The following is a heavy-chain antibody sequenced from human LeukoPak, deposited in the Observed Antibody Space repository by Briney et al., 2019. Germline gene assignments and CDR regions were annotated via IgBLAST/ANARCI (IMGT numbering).Heavy chain of an antibody. CDR2: INAGNGNT. CDR3: AREPGIAVAGTEDY. V-gene: IGHV1-3*01. J-gene: IGHJ4*02. D-gene: IGHD6-19*01. CDR1: GYTFTSYA. Sequence: ASVKVSFKSSGYTFTSYAMHWVRQAPGQRLEWMGWINAGNGNTKYSQKFQGRVTITRDTSASTAYMELSSLRSEDTAVYYCAREPGIAVAGTEDYWGQGTLVTVSS.